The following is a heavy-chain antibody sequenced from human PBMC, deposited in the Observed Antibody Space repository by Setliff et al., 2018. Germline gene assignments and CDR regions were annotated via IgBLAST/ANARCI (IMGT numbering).Heavy chain of an antibody. V-gene: IGHV4-34*01. CDR2: INHSGST. J-gene: IGHJ4*02. CDR3: AGDWGSSGWYFDY. Sequence: PSETLSLTCAVYGGSFSGYYWSWIRQPPGKGLEWIGEINHSGSTNYNPSLKSRVTISVDTSKNQFSLKLSSVTAADTAVYYCAGDWGSSGWYFDYWGQGTLVTVSS. D-gene: IGHD6-19*01. CDR1: GGSFSGYY.